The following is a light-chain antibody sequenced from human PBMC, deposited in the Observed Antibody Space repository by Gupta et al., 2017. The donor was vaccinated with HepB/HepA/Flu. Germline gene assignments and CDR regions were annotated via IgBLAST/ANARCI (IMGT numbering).Light chain of an antibody. V-gene: IGKV3-15*01. Sequence: EIVMTQSPATLSVSPGERATLSCRASQSVSSNLAWYKQKPGQAPMLLIYGASTRDTGIPARFGGSGYGKNLTLTNSSRQKEDFAGYYFQQNNDSPPPTFGHGTKVDIK. CDR1: QSVSSN. CDR2: GAS. CDR3: QQNNDSPPPT. J-gene: IGKJ3*01.